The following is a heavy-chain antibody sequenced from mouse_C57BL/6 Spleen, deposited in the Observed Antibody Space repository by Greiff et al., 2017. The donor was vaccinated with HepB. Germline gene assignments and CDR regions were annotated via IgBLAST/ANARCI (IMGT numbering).Heavy chain of an antibody. J-gene: IGHJ3*01. V-gene: IGHV1-20*01. CDR3: ARDGYDGGAWFAY. Sequence: VQLKESGPELVKPGDSVKISCKASGYSFTGYFMNWVMQSHGKSLEWIGRINPYNGDTFYNQKFKGKATLTVDKSSSTAHMELRSLTSEDSAGYYCARDGYDGGAWFAYWGQGTLVTVSA. D-gene: IGHD2-2*01. CDR1: GYSFTGYF. CDR2: INPYNGDT.